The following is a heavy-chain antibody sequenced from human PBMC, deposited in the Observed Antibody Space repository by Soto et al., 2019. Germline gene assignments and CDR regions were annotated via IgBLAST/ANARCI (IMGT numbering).Heavy chain of an antibody. CDR1: GFTFNNYA. CDR2: ISASGSRT. CDR3: GKDPNGDYVGGFEF. D-gene: IGHD4-17*01. Sequence: LRLSCAASGFTFNNYAMSWVRQAPGKGLEWVSGISASGSRTFYADSVKGRFTVSRDFSKNTLSLQMDSLRAEDTAVYFCGKDPNGDYVGGFEFWGPGTMVTVSS. V-gene: IGHV3-23*01. J-gene: IGHJ3*01.